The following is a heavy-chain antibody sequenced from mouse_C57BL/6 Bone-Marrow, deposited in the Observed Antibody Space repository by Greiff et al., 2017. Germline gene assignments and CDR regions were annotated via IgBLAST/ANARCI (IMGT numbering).Heavy chain of an antibody. V-gene: IGHV5-6*01. D-gene: IGHD2-3*01. CDR3: ARHDDGYYVYWYFDV. Sequence: EVMLVESGGDLVKPGGSLKLSCAASGFTFSSYGMSWVRQTPDKRLEWVATISSGGSYTYYPDSVKGRFTISRDNAKNTLYLQMSSLKSEDTAMYYVARHDDGYYVYWYFDVWGTGTTVTVSS. J-gene: IGHJ1*03. CDR1: GFTFSSYG. CDR2: ISSGGSYT.